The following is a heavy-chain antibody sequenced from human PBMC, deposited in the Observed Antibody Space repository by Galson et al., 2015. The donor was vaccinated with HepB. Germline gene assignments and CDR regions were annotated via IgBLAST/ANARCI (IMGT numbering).Heavy chain of an antibody. D-gene: IGHD6-13*01. CDR3: ARGLYSSSWYEWDAFDI. J-gene: IGHJ3*02. CDR2: ISSSSSYT. V-gene: IGHV3-11*05. Sequence: SLRLSCAASGFTFSDYYMSWIRQAPGKGLEWVSYISSSSSYTNYADSVKGRFTISRDNAKNSLYLQKNSLRAEDTAVYHCARGLYSSSWYEWDAFDIWGQGTKVTVSP. CDR1: GFTFSDYY.